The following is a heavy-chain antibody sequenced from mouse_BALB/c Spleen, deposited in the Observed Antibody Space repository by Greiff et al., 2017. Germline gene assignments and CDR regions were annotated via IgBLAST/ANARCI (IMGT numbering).Heavy chain of an antibody. CDR1: GYSITSDYA. CDR3: ARRLAMDY. Sequence: EVQLQQSGPGLVKPSQSLSLTCTVTGYSITSDYAWNWIRQFPGNKLEWMGYISYSGSTSYNPSLKSRISITRDTSKNQFFLQLNSVTTEDTATYYCARRLAMDYWGQGTSVTVSS. J-gene: IGHJ4*01. CDR2: ISYSGST. V-gene: IGHV3-2*02.